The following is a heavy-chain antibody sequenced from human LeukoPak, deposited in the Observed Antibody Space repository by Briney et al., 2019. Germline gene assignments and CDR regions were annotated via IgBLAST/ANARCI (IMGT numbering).Heavy chain of an antibody. D-gene: IGHD5-12*01. Sequence: QSGGSLRLSCAVSGFTFDDYAMHWVRQVPGKGLEWVSGINWNSDSIGYADSVKGRFTTSRDNAKNSLYLQMNSLRAEDTAVYYCAREVRAYGGYSQSDYWGQGTLVTVSS. CDR3: AREVRAYGGYSQSDY. V-gene: IGHV3-9*01. CDR1: GFTFDDYA. J-gene: IGHJ4*02. CDR2: INWNSDSI.